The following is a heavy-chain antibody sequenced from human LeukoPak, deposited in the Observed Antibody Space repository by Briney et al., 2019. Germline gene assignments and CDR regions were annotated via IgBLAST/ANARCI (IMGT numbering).Heavy chain of an antibody. J-gene: IGHJ4*02. CDR3: ARGEYYYDGGY. D-gene: IGHD3-22*01. Sequence: GGPLRLSCAASGFTFSSYWMSWVRQAPGKGLEWVANIKQDGSQKYYVDSVRGRFTISRDNAKNSLYLQMNSLRVEDTAVYYCARGEYYYDGGYWGQGTLVTVSS. CDR2: IKQDGSQK. CDR1: GFTFSSYW. V-gene: IGHV3-7*03.